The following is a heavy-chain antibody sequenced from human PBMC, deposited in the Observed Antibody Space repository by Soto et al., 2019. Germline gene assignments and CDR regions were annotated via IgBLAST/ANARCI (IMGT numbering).Heavy chain of an antibody. CDR3: AGLQYTVVTPSEI. D-gene: IGHD2-21*02. V-gene: IGHV4-59*13. CDR2: IHSSGNT. Sequence: QVQLQESGPGLVKPSETLSLTCTVSDGSITNFYWNWLRQTPGKGLEWIGHIHSSGNTGYNPSLESRVTMSDVTSRNQFSVRLTSGTTADTAVDYCAGLQYTVVTPSEIWGQGTLVTVSS. J-gene: IGHJ3*02. CDR1: DGSITNFY.